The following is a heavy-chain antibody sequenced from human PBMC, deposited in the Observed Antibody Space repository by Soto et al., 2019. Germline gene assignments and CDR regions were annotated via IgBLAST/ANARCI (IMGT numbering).Heavy chain of an antibody. CDR3: AHAGDYDLLTFDH. CDR1: GFSLSSYGMG. D-gene: IGHD4-17*01. J-gene: IGHJ4*02. CDR2: IYWEDDK. V-gene: IGHV2-5*02. Sequence: QITLKESGPTLVRPAQTLTLTCGFSGFSLSSYGMGVAWIRQPPGKALEWLALIYWEDDKRYSPSLKDRLAISKDTSSNQVVLKITNMDPGDTATYFCAHAGDYDLLTFDHWGPGTLVTVSS.